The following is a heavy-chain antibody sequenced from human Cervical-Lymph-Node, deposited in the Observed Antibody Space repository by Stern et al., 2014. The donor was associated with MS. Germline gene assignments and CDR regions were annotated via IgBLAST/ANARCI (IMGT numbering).Heavy chain of an antibody. J-gene: IGHJ4*02. D-gene: IGHD1-26*01. CDR2: MRSSGSTI. CDR1: GLTFNDYY. Sequence: VQLVESGGGLVKPGGTLRLSCAASGLTFNDYYMTWIRQAPGKGLEWVSHMRSSGSTIYYADSVKGRFTISRDNANKSLFLQMNSLRAEDTAVYYCARGGRGTSYYWQYWGQGTLVTVSS. V-gene: IGHV3-11*01. CDR3: ARGGRGTSYYWQY.